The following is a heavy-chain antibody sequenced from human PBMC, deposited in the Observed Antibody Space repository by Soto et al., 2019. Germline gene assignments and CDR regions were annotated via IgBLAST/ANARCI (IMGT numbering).Heavy chain of an antibody. Sequence: GDSLKISCQGSGYSFTDYLISWVLQMPGKGLEWMGRIDPSDSYTNYSPSFQGHVTISADKSISTAYLQWSSLKASDTAMYYCARHLTYGGTWSFDIWGQGTMVTVSS. CDR2: IDPSDSYT. D-gene: IGHD4-17*01. J-gene: IGHJ3*02. V-gene: IGHV5-10-1*01. CDR1: GYSFTDYL. CDR3: ARHLTYGGTWSFDI.